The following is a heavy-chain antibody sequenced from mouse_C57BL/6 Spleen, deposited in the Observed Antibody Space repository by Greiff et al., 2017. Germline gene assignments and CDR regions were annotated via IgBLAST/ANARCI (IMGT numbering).Heavy chain of an antibody. CDR2: ISYDGSN. CDR1: GYSITSGYY. J-gene: IGHJ2*01. CDR3: ARHYGSSYGFDY. V-gene: IGHV3-6*01. D-gene: IGHD1-1*01. Sequence: EVQLQESGPGLVKPSQSLSLTCSVTGYSITSGYYWNWIRQFPGNKLEWMGYISYDGSNNSNPSLKNRISITRDTSKNQFFLKLNSVTTEDTATYYCARHYGSSYGFDYWGQGTTLTVSS.